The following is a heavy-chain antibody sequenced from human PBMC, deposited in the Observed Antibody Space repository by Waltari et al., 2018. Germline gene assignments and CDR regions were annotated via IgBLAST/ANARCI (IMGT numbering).Heavy chain of an antibody. Sequence: QLQLQESGPGLVKPSETLSLTCTVSGGSISSSSYYWGWIRQPPGKGLEWIGSIYYSGSTYYNPSLKSRVTMSVDTSKNQFALKLSSVTAADTAVYYCARLSPRFGASYWGQGTLVTVSS. D-gene: IGHD3-3*01. V-gene: IGHV4-39*01. CDR2: IYYSGST. CDR1: GGSISSSSYY. CDR3: ARLSPRFGASY. J-gene: IGHJ4*02.